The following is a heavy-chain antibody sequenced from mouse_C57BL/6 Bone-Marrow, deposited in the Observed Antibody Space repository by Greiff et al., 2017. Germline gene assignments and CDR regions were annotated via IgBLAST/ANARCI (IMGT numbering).Heavy chain of an antibody. V-gene: IGHV1-81*01. CDR2: IYPRSGNT. CDR3: AREGAYYFYDY. Sequence: QVQLQQSGAELARPGASVKLSCKASGYTFTSYGISWVKQRTGQGLEWIGEIYPRSGNTYYNEKFKGKATLTTDKSSSTAYMQLRSLTSEDAAVYFCAREGAYYFYDYWGQGTTLTVSS. J-gene: IGHJ2*01. CDR1: GYTFTSYG. D-gene: IGHD1-1*01.